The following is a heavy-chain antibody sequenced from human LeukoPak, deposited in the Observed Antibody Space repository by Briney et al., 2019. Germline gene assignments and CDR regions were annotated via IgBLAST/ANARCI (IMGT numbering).Heavy chain of an antibody. CDR1: GGSISSSSYY. CDR2: IYYSGST. D-gene: IGHD3-22*01. V-gene: IGHV4-39*01. Sequence: PSETLSLTCTVSGGSISSSSYYWGWIRQPPGKGLEWIGSIYYSGSTYYNPSLKSRVTISVDTSKNQFSLKLSSVTAADTAVYYCARRDDSSGYFRYWGQGTLVTVSS. J-gene: IGHJ4*02. CDR3: ARRDDSSGYFRY.